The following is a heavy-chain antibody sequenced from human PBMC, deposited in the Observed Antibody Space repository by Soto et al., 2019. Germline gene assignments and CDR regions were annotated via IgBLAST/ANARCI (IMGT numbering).Heavy chain of an antibody. CDR1: GGSISSYY. J-gene: IGHJ4*02. V-gene: IGHV4-59*01. Sequence: QVQLQESGPGLVKPSETLSLTCTVSGGSISSYYWSWIRQPPGKGLEWIGYIYYSGSTNYNPSLKSRVTISVDTSKNQFSLKLSSVTAADTAVYYCARDYRSGYFYLDYWGQGTLVTVSS. CDR2: IYYSGST. CDR3: ARDYRSGYFYLDY. D-gene: IGHD3-22*01.